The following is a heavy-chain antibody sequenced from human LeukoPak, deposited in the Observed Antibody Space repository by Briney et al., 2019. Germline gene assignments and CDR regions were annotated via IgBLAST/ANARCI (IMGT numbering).Heavy chain of an antibody. CDR1: GGSFSGYY. Sequence: SETLSLTCAVYGGSFSGYYWSWIRQPPGQGLEWVGTIYYSGSTYYNPSLKSRVTISVDTSKNQFSLKLRSVTAADMAVYYCARVEYDTSGHQGFDPWGQGTLVTVSS. CDR2: IYYSGST. D-gene: IGHD3-22*01. CDR3: ARVEYDTSGHQGFDP. J-gene: IGHJ5*02. V-gene: IGHV4-34*01.